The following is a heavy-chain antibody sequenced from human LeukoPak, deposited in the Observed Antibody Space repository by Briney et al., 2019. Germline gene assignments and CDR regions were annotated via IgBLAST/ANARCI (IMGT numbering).Heavy chain of an antibody. J-gene: IGHJ4*02. CDR3: AKDYGSGSYIALGY. V-gene: IGHV3-9*01. CDR2: ISWNSGSI. Sequence: PGGSLRLSCAASGFTFDDYAMHWVRQAPGKGLEWVSGISWNSGSIGYADSVKGRFTISRDNAKNSLYLQMNSLRAEDTALYYCAKDYGSGSYIALGYWGQGTLVTVSS. D-gene: IGHD3-10*01. CDR1: GFTFDDYA.